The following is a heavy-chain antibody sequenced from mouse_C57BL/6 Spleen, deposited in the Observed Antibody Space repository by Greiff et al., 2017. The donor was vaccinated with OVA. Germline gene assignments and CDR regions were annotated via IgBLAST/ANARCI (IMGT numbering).Heavy chain of an antibody. CDR3: ARSAGTERFTFAY. D-gene: IGHD3-3*01. Sequence: VQLQQSGAELVKPGASVKLSCKASGYTFTSYWMHWVKQRPGRGLEWIGRIDPNSGGTKYNEKFQSKATLTVDKPSSTACMQLSSLTSEDAAFYYCARSAGTERFTFAYWGQGTLGTVSA. CDR1: GYTFTSYW. CDR2: IDPNSGGT. J-gene: IGHJ3*01. V-gene: IGHV1-72*01.